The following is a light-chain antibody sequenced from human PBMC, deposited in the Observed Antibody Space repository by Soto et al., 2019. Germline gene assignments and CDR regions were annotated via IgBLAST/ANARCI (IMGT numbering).Light chain of an antibody. CDR3: CSYAGSSTWV. CDR2: EVS. V-gene: IGLV2-23*02. CDR1: ISDVGSYNL. Sequence: QSALTQPASVSASPGQSITISCTGTISDVGSYNLVSWYQQHPGKAPKLMIYEVSKRPSGVSNSFSGSKSGNTASLTISGLQVEDEADYYCCSYAGSSTWVFGGGTKLTVL. J-gene: IGLJ3*02.